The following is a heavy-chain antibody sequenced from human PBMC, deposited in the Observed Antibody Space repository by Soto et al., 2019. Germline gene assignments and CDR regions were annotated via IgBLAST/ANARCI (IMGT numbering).Heavy chain of an antibody. V-gene: IGHV5-51*01. D-gene: IGHD4-17*01. CDR3: ARRSAVTTFYFYGMDV. Sequence: GESLKISCKVSGDSFNSNWIAWVRQRPGRGLEWMGIIYPIDSDTRYSPSFQGQVTISVDRSINSAFLQWRSLRASDTATYYCARRSAVTTFYFYGMDVWGQGTTVTVSS. CDR1: GDSFNSNW. CDR2: IYPIDSDT. J-gene: IGHJ6*02.